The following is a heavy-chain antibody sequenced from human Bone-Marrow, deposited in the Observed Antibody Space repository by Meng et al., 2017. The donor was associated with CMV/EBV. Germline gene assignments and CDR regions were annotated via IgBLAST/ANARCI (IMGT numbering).Heavy chain of an antibody. CDR1: GFTFSDYY. V-gene: IGHV3-11*01. Sequence: GGSLRLSCAASGFTFSDYYMSWIRQAPGKGLEWVSYISSSGSTIYYADSVKGRFTISRDNAKNSLYLQMNSLRAEDTAVYYCANIPYICSSTSCYEGYYDGMDVWGQGTTVTVPS. J-gene: IGHJ6*02. CDR3: ANIPYICSSTSCYEGYYDGMDV. CDR2: ISSSGSTI. D-gene: IGHD2-2*01.